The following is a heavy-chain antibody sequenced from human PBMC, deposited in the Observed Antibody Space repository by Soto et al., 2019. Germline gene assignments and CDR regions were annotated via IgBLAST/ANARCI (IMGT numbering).Heavy chain of an antibody. V-gene: IGHV3-9*01. J-gene: IGHJ3*02. CDR1: GFTFEDYA. CDR2: ISWNSGSI. Sequence: PGGSLRLSCAASGFTFEDYAMHWVRQAPGKGLEWVSGISWNSGSIGYADSVKGRFTISRDNAKNSLYLQMNSLRAEDTALYYCAKDRSPYIVVVVAAIRDAFDIWGQGTMVTVSS. CDR3: AKDRSPYIVVVVAAIRDAFDI. D-gene: IGHD2-15*01.